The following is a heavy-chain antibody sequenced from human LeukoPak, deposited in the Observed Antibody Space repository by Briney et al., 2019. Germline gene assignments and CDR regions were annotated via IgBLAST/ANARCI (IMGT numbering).Heavy chain of an antibody. CDR1: GFTVSSNY. CDR2: IYSGGST. CDR3: ARSSFLTFPLFDY. V-gene: IGHV3-66*02. Sequence: GGSLRLSCAASGFTVSSNYMSWVRQAPGKGLEWVSVIYSGGSTYYADSVKGRFTISRDNSKNTLYLQMNSLRAEDTAVYYCARSSFLTFPLFDYWGQGTLVTVSS. J-gene: IGHJ4*02. D-gene: IGHD2/OR15-2a*01.